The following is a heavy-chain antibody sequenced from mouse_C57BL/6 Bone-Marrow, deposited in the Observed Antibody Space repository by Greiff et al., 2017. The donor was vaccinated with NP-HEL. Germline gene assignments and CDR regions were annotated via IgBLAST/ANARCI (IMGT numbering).Heavy chain of an antibody. CDR1: GYTFTSYW. CDR3: EREGAFYYGSSWFAY. J-gene: IGHJ3*01. D-gene: IGHD1-1*01. Sequence: QVQLQQPGAELVMPGASVKLSCKASGYTFTSYWMHWVKQRPGQGLEWIGEIDPSDSYTNYTQKFKGKSILPVDKSSSTAYMQLSSLTSEDSAVYYCEREGAFYYGSSWFAYWGQGTLVTVSA. V-gene: IGHV1-69*01. CDR2: IDPSDSYT.